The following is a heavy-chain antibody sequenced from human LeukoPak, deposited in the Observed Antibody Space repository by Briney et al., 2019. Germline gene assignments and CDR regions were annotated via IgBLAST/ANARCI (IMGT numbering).Heavy chain of an antibody. CDR3: SRESGPFCPFGY. D-gene: IGHD1-26*01. CDR1: GGSISGTNW. J-gene: IGHJ4*02. Sequence: SGTLSLTCGVSGGSISGTNWWSWVRQPQGQGLEWIGEISLAGQTNLNPSLNGRVTMSLDKSSNKLYLHLTSVTAADTATYFCSRESGPFCPFGYWGRGTLVIVSS. CDR2: ISLAGQT. V-gene: IGHV4-4*02.